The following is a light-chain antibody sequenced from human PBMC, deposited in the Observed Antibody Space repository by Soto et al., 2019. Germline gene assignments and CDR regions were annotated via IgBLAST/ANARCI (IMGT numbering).Light chain of an antibody. CDR3: QQRTNWPPLT. Sequence: EIVLTQSPATLSLSPGDRATLSCRASQSINNYLAWYQQKPGQAPRLLIYDASNRASGIPVRFSGYGSGTDFTLTISSLEPEDFVIYYCQQRTNWPPLTFGGGTRVE. CDR2: DAS. V-gene: IGKV3-11*01. CDR1: QSINNY. J-gene: IGKJ4*01.